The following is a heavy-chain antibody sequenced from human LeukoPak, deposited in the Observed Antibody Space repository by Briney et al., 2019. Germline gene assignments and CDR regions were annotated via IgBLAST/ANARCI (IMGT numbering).Heavy chain of an antibody. V-gene: IGHV3-21*01. J-gene: IGHJ4*02. CDR2: ISSSSSYI. D-gene: IGHD2-2*02. Sequence: GGSLRLSCAASGFTFSSYSMNWVRQAPGKGLEWVSSISSSSSYIYYADSVKARFTISRDKDKNSLYLQMNSLRAEDTAVYYCASFIVPAAIWGQGTLVSVSS. CDR3: ASFIVPAAI. CDR1: GFTFSSYS.